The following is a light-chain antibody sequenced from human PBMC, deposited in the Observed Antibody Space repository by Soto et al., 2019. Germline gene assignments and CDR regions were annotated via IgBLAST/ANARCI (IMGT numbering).Light chain of an antibody. CDR1: ESVSSK. V-gene: IGKV3-15*01. CDR3: QQYHKWPPIT. CDR2: GAS. J-gene: IGKJ5*01. Sequence: EIVMTQSQATLSVSPGERATLSCRASESVSSKLVWYQKKPGQAPRLLIYGASTRATGVTARFRGGGSGTEFTLTISSLQSEDSAVYYCQQYHKWPPITFGQGTRLEIK.